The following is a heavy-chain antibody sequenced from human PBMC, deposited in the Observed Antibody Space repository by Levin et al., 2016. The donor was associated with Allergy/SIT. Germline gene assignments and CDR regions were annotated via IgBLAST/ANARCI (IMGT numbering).Heavy chain of an antibody. D-gene: IGHD3-3*01. J-gene: IGHJ5*02. CDR3: AHTPLITIFGVVIKGHNWFDP. CDR1: GFSLTTHGVG. Sequence: SGPTLVKPTQTLTLTCSFSGFSLTTHGVGVGWIRQPPGKALEWLALIYWDDDKRYSPSLKSRLTVTKDTSKNQVVLTMTNMDPVDTATYYCAHTPLITIFGVVIKGHNWFDPWGQGTLVTVSS. CDR2: IYWDDDK. V-gene: IGHV2-5*02.